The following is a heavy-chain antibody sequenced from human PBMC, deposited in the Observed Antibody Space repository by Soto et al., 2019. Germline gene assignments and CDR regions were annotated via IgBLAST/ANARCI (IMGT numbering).Heavy chain of an antibody. Sequence: QITLKESGPTLVRPTQTLTLTCAFSGFSLSTSGVGVGWIRQPPGKALEWLAVIYWDDSKHYSPSLRSRPTITKATSKTQVVLTMTNMDPMDTGTYYCAHKGPEDWPLDYWGQGTLVTVSS. CDR1: GFSLSTSGVG. V-gene: IGHV2-5*02. J-gene: IGHJ4*02. D-gene: IGHD3-9*01. CDR3: AHKGPEDWPLDY. CDR2: IYWDDSK.